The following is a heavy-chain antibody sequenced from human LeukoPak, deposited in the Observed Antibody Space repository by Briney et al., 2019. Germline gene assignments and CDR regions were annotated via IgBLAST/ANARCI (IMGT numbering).Heavy chain of an antibody. CDR2: LSFDGKNK. V-gene: IGHV3-30*14. CDR3: ARTREDFFDY. J-gene: IGHJ4*02. Sequence: GGSLRLSCSASGFTFNNYAMHWVRQAPGKGLEWVSVLSFDGKNKYYADSVKGRFTISRDNSKNTLYLQMNSLRAEDTAVYYCARTREDFFDYWGQGTLVTVSS. CDR1: GFTFNNYA.